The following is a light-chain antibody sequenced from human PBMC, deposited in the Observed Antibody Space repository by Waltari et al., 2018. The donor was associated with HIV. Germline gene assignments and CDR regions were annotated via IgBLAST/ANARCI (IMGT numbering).Light chain of an antibody. Sequence: QSVLTQPPSVSGAPGQRVTISCTGSNTNIGAAYDVQWFQQLPGTAPNLVNYGNNNRPSGVPDRFSGSKSGTSASLAISGLQAEDEADYYCQSYDSSLSGSVFGGGTKLTVL. CDR1: NTNIGAAYD. V-gene: IGLV1-40*01. J-gene: IGLJ2*01. CDR3: QSYDSSLSGSV. CDR2: GNN.